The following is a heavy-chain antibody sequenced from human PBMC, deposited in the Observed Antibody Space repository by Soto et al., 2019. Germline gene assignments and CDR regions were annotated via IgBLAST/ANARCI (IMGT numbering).Heavy chain of an antibody. CDR2: IYYSGST. CDR3: ARSNYGSGSYYY. J-gene: IGHJ4*02. CDR1: AGSISSSY. Sequence: SETLSLTCTVSAGSISSSYWSWLRQPPGKGLEWIGYIYYSGSTNYNPSLKSRVTISVDTSKSHYSLKLSSVTAADTAVYYCARSNYGSGSYYYWGQGTLVTVS. V-gene: IGHV4-59*01. D-gene: IGHD3-10*01.